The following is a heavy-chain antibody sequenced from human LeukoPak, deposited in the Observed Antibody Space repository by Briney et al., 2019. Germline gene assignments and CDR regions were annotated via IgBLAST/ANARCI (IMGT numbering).Heavy chain of an antibody. CDR2: ITGSSSTI. D-gene: IGHD2-2*01. CDR3: ASCSSTNCY. V-gene: IGHV3-48*01. CDR1: GFTFSSFS. Sequence: GGSLRLSCAASGFTFSSFSMNWVRQAPGKGLEWVSFITGSSSTIYYADSVKGRFTISRDNAKNSLYLQMNSLRAEVTAVYYCASCSSTNCYWGQGPWSPSPQ. J-gene: IGHJ4*02.